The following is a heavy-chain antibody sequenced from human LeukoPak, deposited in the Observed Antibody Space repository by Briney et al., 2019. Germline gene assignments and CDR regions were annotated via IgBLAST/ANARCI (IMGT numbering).Heavy chain of an antibody. Sequence: PSQTLSLTCTVSGGSISSGSYYWSWIRQPAGKGLEWIGRIYTSGSTNYNPSLKSRVTISVDTSKNQFSLKLSSVTAADTAVYYCARDTPVVVPSYFDYWGQGTLVTVSS. CDR1: GGSISSGSYY. J-gene: IGHJ4*02. CDR3: ARDTPVVVPSYFDY. V-gene: IGHV4-61*02. CDR2: IYTSGST. D-gene: IGHD2-2*01.